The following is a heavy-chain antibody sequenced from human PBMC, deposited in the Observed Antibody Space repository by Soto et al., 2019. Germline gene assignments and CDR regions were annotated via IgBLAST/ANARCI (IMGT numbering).Heavy chain of an antibody. Sequence: GGSLRLACAASGVTFSSYAMSWVRQAPGKGLEWVAVISSSGGRTYYADSVKDRFTMSRHNSKNTLYLQINSLRAEDTAVYYCAKAIWLVTAPPDNRFDPWGQGPLVTVS. CDR3: AKAIWLVTAPPDNRFDP. CDR2: ISSSGGRT. V-gene: IGHV3-23*01. D-gene: IGHD2-21*02. J-gene: IGHJ5*02. CDR1: GVTFSSYA.